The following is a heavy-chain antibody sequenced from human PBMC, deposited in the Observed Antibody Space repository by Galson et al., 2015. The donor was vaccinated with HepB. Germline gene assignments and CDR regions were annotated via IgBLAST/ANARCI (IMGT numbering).Heavy chain of an antibody. CDR2: IYPGDSDT. V-gene: IGHV5-51*03. Sequence: QSGAEVKKPGESLKISCKSSGYSFTTWWIGWVRQMPGKGLEWMGIIYPGDSDTKYSPTFQGQVTFSADKSTSTAYLQWSSLKASDTAMYYCARYSSSPSGVDYWGQGTLVTVSS. CDR3: ARYSSSPSGVDY. J-gene: IGHJ4*02. CDR1: GYSFTTWW. D-gene: IGHD6-6*01.